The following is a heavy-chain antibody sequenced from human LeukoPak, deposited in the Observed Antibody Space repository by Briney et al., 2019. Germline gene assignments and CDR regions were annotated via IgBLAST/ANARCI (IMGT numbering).Heavy chain of an antibody. D-gene: IGHD6-13*01. Sequence: GGSLRLSCAASGFTFSSYGMHWVRQAPGKGLEWVAFIRYDGSNKYYADSVKGRFTISRDNSKNTLYLQMNSLRAEDTAVYYCAKDHRSSSPIGSQHWGQGTLVTVSS. J-gene: IGHJ1*01. CDR3: AKDHRSSSPIGSQH. CDR1: GFTFSSYG. CDR2: IRYDGSNK. V-gene: IGHV3-30*02.